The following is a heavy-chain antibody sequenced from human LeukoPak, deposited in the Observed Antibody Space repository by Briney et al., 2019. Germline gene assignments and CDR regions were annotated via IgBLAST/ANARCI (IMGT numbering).Heavy chain of an antibody. J-gene: IGHJ6*02. CDR3: AKGSNTTYYDFWSGYYGYYYGMDV. CDR2: ISGSGGST. V-gene: IGHV3-23*01. CDR1: GFTFSSYA. D-gene: IGHD3-3*01. Sequence: GGSLRLSCAASGFTFSSYAMSWVRQAPGKGLEWVSAISGSGGSTYYADSVKGRFTISRDNSKNTLYLQMNSLRAEDTAVYYCAKGSNTTYYDFWSGYYGYYYGMDVWGQGTTVTVSS.